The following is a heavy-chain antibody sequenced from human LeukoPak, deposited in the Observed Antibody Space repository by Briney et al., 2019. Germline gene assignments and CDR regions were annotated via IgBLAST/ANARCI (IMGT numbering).Heavy chain of an antibody. D-gene: IGHD1-7*01. J-gene: IGHJ4*02. CDR2: IYYSGST. CDR3: ARASNWNYFRALDY. V-gene: IGHV4-59*01. CDR1: GGSISSYY. Sequence: PSETLSLTCTVSGGSISSYYWSWIRQPPGKGLEWIGYIYYSGSTNYNPSLKSRVTISVDTSKNQFSLKLSSVTAADTAVYYCARASNWNYFRALDYWGQGTLVTVSS.